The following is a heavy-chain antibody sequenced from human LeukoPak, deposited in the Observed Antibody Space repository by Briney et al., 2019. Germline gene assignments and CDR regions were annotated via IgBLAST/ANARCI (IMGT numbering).Heavy chain of an antibody. D-gene: IGHD1-14*01. CDR1: GFTFSSYE. CDR2: IGNTGRTI. J-gene: IGHJ4*02. Sequence: PGRSLRLSCAASGFTFSSYEMNWVRQAPGRGLEWVSYIGNTGRTIYYADSVQGRFTISRDNAKNSLYLQMNSLRAEDTAIYYCVRGDRYFFDFWGQGTLVTVSS. V-gene: IGHV3-48*03. CDR3: VRGDRYFFDF.